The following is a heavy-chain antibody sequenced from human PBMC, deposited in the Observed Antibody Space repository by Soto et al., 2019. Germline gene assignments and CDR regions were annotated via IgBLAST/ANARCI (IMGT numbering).Heavy chain of an antibody. CDR2: ISWNSGSI. Sequence: GGSLRLSCAASGFTFDDYAMHWVRQAPGKGLEWVSGISWNSGSIGYADSVKGRFTISRDNAKNSLYLQMNSLRAEDTALYYCARGSGYSSSWPEGYAYYYYYYMDVWGKGTTVTVSS. CDR1: GFTFDDYA. D-gene: IGHD6-13*01. V-gene: IGHV3-9*01. CDR3: ARGSGYSSSWPEGYAYYYYYYMDV. J-gene: IGHJ6*03.